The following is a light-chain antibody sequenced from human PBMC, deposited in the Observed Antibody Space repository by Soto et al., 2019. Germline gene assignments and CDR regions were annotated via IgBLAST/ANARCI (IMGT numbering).Light chain of an antibody. J-gene: IGKJ1*01. Sequence: DIQLTQSPFFLSASVGDRVTITCRASQGIRNYLAWYQQKPGKVPKLLIYQASSLQNGVPARFIGSGSGTDFTLTISSLQSEDFATHYCQLHYMTPWAFGQGTKVDIK. CDR3: QLHYMTPWA. CDR2: QAS. V-gene: IGKV1-39*01. CDR1: QGIRNY.